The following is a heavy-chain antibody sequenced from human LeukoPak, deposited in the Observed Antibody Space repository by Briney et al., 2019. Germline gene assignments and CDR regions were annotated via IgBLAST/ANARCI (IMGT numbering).Heavy chain of an antibody. Sequence: GGSLRLSCAGSGFSFSSYTTHWVRQAPGKGLEWVAIISYDGTNEYYADSVKGRFTISRDIAKNTLYLQMNSLRAEDTGVYYCAKDHYWSIDYWGRGTLVTVSS. J-gene: IGHJ4*02. V-gene: IGHV3-30*04. D-gene: IGHD3-3*01. CDR3: AKDHYWSIDY. CDR1: GFSFSSYT. CDR2: ISYDGTNE.